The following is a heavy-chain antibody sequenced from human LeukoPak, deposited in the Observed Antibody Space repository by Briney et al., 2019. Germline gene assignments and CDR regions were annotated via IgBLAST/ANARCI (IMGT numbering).Heavy chain of an antibody. J-gene: IGHJ4*02. CDR1: GYTFNGYY. CDR2: INPSGGST. D-gene: IGHD1-26*01. Sequence: ASVKVSCKASGYTFNGYYMHWVRQAPGQGLEWMGIINPSGGSTSYAQKFQGRVTMTRDTSTSTVYMELSSLRSEDTAVYYCARVHSGSYYHGGDFDYWGQGTLVTVSS. CDR3: ARVHSGSYYHGGDFDY. V-gene: IGHV1-46*02.